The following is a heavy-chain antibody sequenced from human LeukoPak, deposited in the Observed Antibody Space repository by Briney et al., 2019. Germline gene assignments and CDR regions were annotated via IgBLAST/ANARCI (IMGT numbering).Heavy chain of an antibody. CDR2: MNPNSGNT. J-gene: IGHJ6*02. D-gene: IGHD3-22*01. V-gene: IGHV1-8*01. CDR1: GYTFTSYD. CDR3: ARMIMKYYYDSSGYYYYYGMDV. Sequence: SVKVSCKASGYTFTSYDINWVRQATGQGLEWMGWMNPNSGNTGYAQKFQGRVTMTRNTSISTAYMELSSLRSEDTAVYYCARMIMKYYYDSSGYYYYYGMDVWGQGTTVTVSS.